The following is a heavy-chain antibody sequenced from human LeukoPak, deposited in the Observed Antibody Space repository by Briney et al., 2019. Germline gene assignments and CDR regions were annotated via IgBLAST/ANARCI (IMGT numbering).Heavy chain of an antibody. Sequence: ASVKVSCKASGYTFTGYYMHWVRQAPGQGLEWMGWINPNSGGTNYAQKFQGRVTMTRDTSISTAYMELSRLRSDDTAVYYCARGPLGYSYGYRWFDPWGQGTLVTVSS. V-gene: IGHV1-2*02. D-gene: IGHD5-18*01. J-gene: IGHJ5*02. CDR3: ARGPLGYSYGYRWFDP. CDR2: INPNSGGT. CDR1: GYTFTGYY.